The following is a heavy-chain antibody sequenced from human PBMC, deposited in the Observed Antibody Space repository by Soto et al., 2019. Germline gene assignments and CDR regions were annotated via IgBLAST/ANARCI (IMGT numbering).Heavy chain of an antibody. CDR1: GFTFSVYY. D-gene: IGHD3-10*01. Sequence: PGGSLRLSCAASGFTFSVYYMTWVRQAPGKGLEWVASIKNDGSEQYYVDSVKGRFTISRDNAKNLLYLQMNSLRAGDTALYFCSRENWFQDYWGQGTLVTVS. CDR2: IKNDGSEQ. J-gene: IGHJ4*02. CDR3: SRENWFQDY. V-gene: IGHV3-7*03.